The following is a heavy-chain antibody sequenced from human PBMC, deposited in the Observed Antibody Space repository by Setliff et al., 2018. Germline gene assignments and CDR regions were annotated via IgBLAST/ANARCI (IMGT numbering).Heavy chain of an antibody. Sequence: PSETLSLTCTVSDDSISSRHYYWSWIRQPAGKGLEWLGQIYTSWSTNYNPSLKGRATISVDTSKDQFSLKLSSVTAADTAVYYCARAISGWYSAFYYYMDVWGKGTTGTVSS. CDR3: ARAISGWYSAFYYYMDV. J-gene: IGHJ6*03. V-gene: IGHV4-61*09. CDR2: IYTSWST. D-gene: IGHD6-19*01. CDR1: DDSISSRHYY.